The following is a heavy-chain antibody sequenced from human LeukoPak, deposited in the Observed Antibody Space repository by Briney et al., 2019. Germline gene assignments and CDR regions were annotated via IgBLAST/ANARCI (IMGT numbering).Heavy chain of an antibody. D-gene: IGHD3-10*01. Sequence: PGGSLRLSCAASGFTFSSYSMNWVRQAPGKGLEWVSYISSSSSTIYYADSVKGRFPISRDNAKNSRYLQMNSLRAEDTAVYYCARGDGSPQLDYWGQGTLVTVSS. V-gene: IGHV3-48*01. CDR3: ARGDGSPQLDY. CDR2: ISSSSSTI. CDR1: GFTFSSYS. J-gene: IGHJ4*02.